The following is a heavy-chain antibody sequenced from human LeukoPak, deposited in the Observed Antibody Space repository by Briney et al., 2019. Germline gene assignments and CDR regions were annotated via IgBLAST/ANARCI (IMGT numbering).Heavy chain of an antibody. CDR2: ISNDASRK. J-gene: IGHJ4*02. V-gene: IGHV3-30-3*01. CDR3: GRDFTDRYCVDF. Sequence: GGSLRLSCAASGFTFSNAWMSWVRQAPGKGLEWVAFISNDASRKYYADSVKGRISISRDNSKNTLYLQMDSLRTEDTAVYYCGRDFTDRYCVDFWGQGTLVTVSS. D-gene: IGHD2-8*02. CDR1: GFTFSNAW.